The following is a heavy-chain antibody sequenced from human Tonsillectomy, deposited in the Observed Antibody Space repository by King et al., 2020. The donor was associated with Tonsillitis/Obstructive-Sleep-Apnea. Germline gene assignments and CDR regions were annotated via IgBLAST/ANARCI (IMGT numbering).Heavy chain of an antibody. CDR2: INAGNGNT. CDR3: ASADEGSRRDAFDI. V-gene: IGHV1-3*01. CDR1: GYTSTNYP. Sequence: QVQLVESGAEVKKPGASVKVSCKASGYTSTNYPIHWVRQAPGQRLEWMGWINAGNGNTKYSQHFQDRVTITRGTSASTAYMELSSLRSEDTAVYYCASADEGSRRDAFDIWGQGTMVTVSS. J-gene: IGHJ3*02.